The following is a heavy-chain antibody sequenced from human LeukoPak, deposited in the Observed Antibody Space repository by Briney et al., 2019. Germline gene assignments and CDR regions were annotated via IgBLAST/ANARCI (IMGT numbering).Heavy chain of an antibody. J-gene: IGHJ4*02. CDR3: ARDVRDSSGYYGY. CDR2: IIPILGIA. V-gene: IGHV1-69*04. Sequence: GASVKVSCKASGGTFSSYAIIWVRQAPGQGLEWMGRIIPILGIANYAQKFQGRVTITADKSTSTAYMELSSLRSEDTAVYYCARDVRDSSGYYGYWGQGTLVTVSS. D-gene: IGHD3-22*01. CDR1: GGTFSSYA.